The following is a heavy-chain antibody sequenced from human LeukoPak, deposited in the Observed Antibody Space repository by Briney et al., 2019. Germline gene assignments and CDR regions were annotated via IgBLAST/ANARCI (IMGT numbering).Heavy chain of an antibody. CDR3: EISLAHITASPGY. Sequence: GGSLRLSCAASGFTFSNYAMSWVRRAPGKGLEWVSTVGGRGDNTYYADSVKGRFTISRDNSKNTLYLQMNSLRAEDPAVYYCEISLAHITASPGYWGQGTLVTVSS. D-gene: IGHD1-14*01. V-gene: IGHV3-23*01. J-gene: IGHJ4*02. CDR2: VGGRGDNT. CDR1: GFTFSNYA.